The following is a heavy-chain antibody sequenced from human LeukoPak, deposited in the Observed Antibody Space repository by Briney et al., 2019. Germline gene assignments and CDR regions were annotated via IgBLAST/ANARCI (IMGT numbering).Heavy chain of an antibody. D-gene: IGHD1-26*01. CDR1: GYAFTNYG. CDR2: ISSNNANT. Sequence: ASVKVSCKASGYAFTNYGISWVRRAPGQGLEWMGWISSNNANTNYIQKLQGRVTMTTDTSTSTAYMELRSLRSDDTAVYYCARDHLASGSYSSGERVYWGQGALVIVSS. J-gene: IGHJ4*02. V-gene: IGHV1-18*01. CDR3: ARDHLASGSYSSGERVY.